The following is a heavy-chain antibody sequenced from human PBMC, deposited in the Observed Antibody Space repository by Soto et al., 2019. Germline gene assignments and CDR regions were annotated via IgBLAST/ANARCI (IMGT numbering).Heavy chain of an antibody. J-gene: IGHJ5*02. V-gene: IGHV1-69*02. CDR2: IIPILGIA. CDR1: GGTFSSYT. D-gene: IGHD2-15*01. CDR3: VRVPLVASAAAPRGWFDP. Sequence: GASVKVSCEACGGTFSSYTISWVRQAPGQGLEWMGRIIPILGIANYAQKFQGRVTITADKSTSTAYMELSSLRSEDTAVYYCVRVPLVASAAAPRGWFDPWGQGTLVTVSS.